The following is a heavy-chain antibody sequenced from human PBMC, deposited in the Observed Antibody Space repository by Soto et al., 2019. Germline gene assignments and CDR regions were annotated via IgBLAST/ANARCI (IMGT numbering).Heavy chain of an antibody. CDR3: ARDRGYSYGQVDS. V-gene: IGHV1-3*04. D-gene: IGHD5-18*01. J-gene: IGHJ4*02. CDR1: GYTFTSYA. Sequence: ASVKVSCKASGYTFTSYAMHWVRQAPGQRLEWMGWINTGNGDTKYSQKFQGRVTITRDTSASAAYMDLSSLRSEDTAVYYCARDRGYSYGQVDSWGQGTLVTVSS. CDR2: INTGNGDT.